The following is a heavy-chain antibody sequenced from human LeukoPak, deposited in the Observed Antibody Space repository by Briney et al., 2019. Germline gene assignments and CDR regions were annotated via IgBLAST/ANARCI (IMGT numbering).Heavy chain of an antibody. J-gene: IGHJ4*02. V-gene: IGHV1-3*01. CDR1: GYTFTSYA. CDR3: ARAYMVRGVIIGY. D-gene: IGHD3-10*01. CDR2: INAGNGNT. Sequence: ASVKVSCKASGYTFTSYAMHWVRQAPGQMLEWMGWINAGNGNTKYSQKFQGRVTITRDTSASTAYMELSSLRSEDTAVYYCARAYMVRGVIIGYWGQGTLVTVSS.